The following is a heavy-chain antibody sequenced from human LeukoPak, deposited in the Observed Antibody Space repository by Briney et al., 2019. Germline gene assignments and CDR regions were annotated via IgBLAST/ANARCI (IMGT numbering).Heavy chain of an antibody. V-gene: IGHV4-30-4*08. Sequence: PSQXXXXXCTVSGGSISSGDYYWRWLRQPPGKGLEWIGYIYYSGSTYDNPSLKSRVTISVDTSKNQFSLKLSSVTAADTAVYYCARERGDGYNWFDPWGQGTLVTVSS. CDR1: GGSISSGDYY. CDR3: ARERGDGYNWFDP. J-gene: IGHJ5*02. CDR2: IYYSGST. D-gene: IGHD5-24*01.